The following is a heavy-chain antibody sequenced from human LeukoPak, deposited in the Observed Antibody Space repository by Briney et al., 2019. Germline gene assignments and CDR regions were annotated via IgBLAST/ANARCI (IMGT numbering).Heavy chain of an antibody. J-gene: IGHJ3*02. CDR1: GFTFSNYW. CDR3: ARDPDFSAFDI. CDR2: INSDGNIT. D-gene: IGHD4-11*01. Sequence: GGSLRLSCAASGFTFSNYWMHWVRQAPGKGPVWVSRINSDGNITTYADSVKGRFAFSRDNAKNALYLEMSSLRAEDTAVYYCARDPDFSAFDIWGQGTLVTVSS. V-gene: IGHV3-74*01.